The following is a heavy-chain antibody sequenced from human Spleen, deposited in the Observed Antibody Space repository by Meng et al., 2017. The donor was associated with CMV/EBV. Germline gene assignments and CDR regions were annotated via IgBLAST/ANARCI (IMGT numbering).Heavy chain of an antibody. Sequence: SLTCGVSGGSFTGYFWIWVRQPPGKGLEWIGEINHSGSTNYNPSLKSRVTISVDTSKNQFSLKLSSVTAADTAVYYCASGVRRGRFDPWGQGTLVTVSS. CDR2: INHSGST. J-gene: IGHJ5*02. CDR1: GGSFTGYF. V-gene: IGHV4-34*01. CDR3: ASGVRRGRFDP. D-gene: IGHD1-1*01.